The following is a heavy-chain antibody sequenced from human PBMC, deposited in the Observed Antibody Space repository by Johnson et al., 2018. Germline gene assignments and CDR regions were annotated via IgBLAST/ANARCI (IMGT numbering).Heavy chain of an antibody. D-gene: IGHD6-6*01. CDR2: ISGSGGST. CDR1: EFTFSAYA. Sequence: VQLVQSGGGLVQPGGSLRLSCAASEFTFSAYAMNWVRQAPGKGLEWVSTISGSGGSTYYADSVKGRFTISGDNSRTTLYLQMNSLGVADTAVYYCPKKKGGTTSSGSFDYLGQGTTVTVSS. J-gene: IGHJ4*03. V-gene: IGHV3-23*04. CDR3: PKKKGGTTSSGSFDY.